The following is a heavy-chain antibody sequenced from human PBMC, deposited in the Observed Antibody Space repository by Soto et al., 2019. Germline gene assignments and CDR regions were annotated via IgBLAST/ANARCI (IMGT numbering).Heavy chain of an antibody. CDR2: INAGNGNT. D-gene: IGHD2-21*02. CDR1: GYPFTNYA. Sequence: QVQLVQSGAEVKKPGASVKVSCKASGYPFTNYAMHWARQAPGQRLEWMGWINAGNGNTKYSQKFQGRVTITRDTSASTAYMELSSLRSEDTAVYYCARSIVVVTAADYWGQGTLVTVSS. CDR3: ARSIVVVTAADY. V-gene: IGHV1-3*01. J-gene: IGHJ4*02.